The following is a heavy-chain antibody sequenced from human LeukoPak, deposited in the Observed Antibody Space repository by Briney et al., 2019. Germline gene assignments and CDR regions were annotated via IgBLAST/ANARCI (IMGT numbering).Heavy chain of an antibody. D-gene: IGHD1-26*01. J-gene: IGHJ4*02. Sequence: ASVKVSCKASGGTFSSYAISWVRQAPGQGLEWMGGIIPIFGTANYAQKFQGRVTITADESTSTAYMELSSLRSEDTAVYYCARAVLYSGSLSYFDYWGQGTLVTVSS. V-gene: IGHV1-69*13. CDR2: IIPIFGTA. CDR3: ARAVLYSGSLSYFDY. CDR1: GGTFSSYA.